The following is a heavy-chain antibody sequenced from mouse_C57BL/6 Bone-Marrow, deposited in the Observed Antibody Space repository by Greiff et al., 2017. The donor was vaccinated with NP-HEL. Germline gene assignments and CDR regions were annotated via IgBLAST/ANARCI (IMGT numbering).Heavy chain of an antibody. J-gene: IGHJ4*01. CDR3: ARSYYDGYYYYYAMDY. CDR1: GYTFTSYW. Sequence: VQLQQPGAELVRPGTSVKLSCKASGYTFTSYWMHWVKQRPGQGLEWIGVIDPSDSYTNYNQKFKGKATLTVDTSSSTAYMQLSSLTSEDSAVYYCARSYYDGYYYYYAMDYWGQGTSVTVSS. CDR2: IDPSDSYT. D-gene: IGHD2-3*01. V-gene: IGHV1-59*01.